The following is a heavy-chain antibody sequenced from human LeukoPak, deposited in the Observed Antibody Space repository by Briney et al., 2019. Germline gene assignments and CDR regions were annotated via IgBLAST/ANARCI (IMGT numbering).Heavy chain of an antibody. D-gene: IGHD2-15*01. CDR2: LSGSGSSA. V-gene: IGHV3-23*01. J-gene: IGHJ4*02. CDR3: AKARYCSDGSCYFDY. Sequence: GGSLRLSCAASGFTFSSYAMSWVRRGPGKGLEWVSALSGSGSSAYYADSVRGRFTISRDNSKNTLYLQMNSLRAEDTAVYYCAKARYCSDGSCYFDYWGPGTLVTVSS. CDR1: GFTFSSYA.